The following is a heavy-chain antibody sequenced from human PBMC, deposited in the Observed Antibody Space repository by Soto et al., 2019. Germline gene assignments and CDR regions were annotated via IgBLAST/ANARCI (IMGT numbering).Heavy chain of an antibody. CDR1: GGSISSGSYY. CDR2: IYYSGST. Sequence: SETLSLTCTVSGGSISSGSYYWGWIRQPPGKGLEWIGSIYYSGSTYYNPSLKSRVTISVDTSKNQFSLHLSSVTAADTAVYFCAREDDGGDSLDVWGQGTTVTVSS. J-gene: IGHJ6*02. D-gene: IGHD2-21*02. V-gene: IGHV4-39*02. CDR3: AREDDGGDSLDV.